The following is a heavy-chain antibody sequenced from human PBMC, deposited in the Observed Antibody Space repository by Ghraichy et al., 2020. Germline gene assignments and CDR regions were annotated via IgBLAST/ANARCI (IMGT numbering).Heavy chain of an antibody. Sequence: KVSCKASGYTFSSYGISWVRQAPGQGLEWMGWINAYNGNTNYAQKFQGRVTLTTDTSTSTAYMELRSLRSDDTAVYFCARLRPIGWYAEYFQHWGQGTLVTVSS. CDR1: GYTFSSYG. CDR3: ARLRPIGWYAEYFQH. J-gene: IGHJ1*01. V-gene: IGHV1-18*04. CDR2: INAYNGNT. D-gene: IGHD6-19*01.